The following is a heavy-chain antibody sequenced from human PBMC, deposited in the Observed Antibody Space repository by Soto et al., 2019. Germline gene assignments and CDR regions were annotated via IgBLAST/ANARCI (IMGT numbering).Heavy chain of an antibody. Sequence: EVQLLESGGGLVQPGGSLRLSCAASGFTFSTYAMSWVRQAPGKGLEWVSGMSGSGGSTYYEDSVKGRFTSARDNSNISLYLQMNCLRAEDTAVYYCMNLYSYGSGSYYKWGQGTLVTVSS. CDR2: MSGSGGST. CDR1: GFTFSTYA. CDR3: MNLYSYGSGSYYK. J-gene: IGHJ4*02. D-gene: IGHD3-10*01. V-gene: IGHV3-23*01.